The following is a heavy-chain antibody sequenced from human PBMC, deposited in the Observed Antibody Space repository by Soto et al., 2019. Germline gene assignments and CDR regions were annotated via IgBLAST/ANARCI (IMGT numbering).Heavy chain of an antibody. D-gene: IGHD6-19*01. V-gene: IGHV4-30-2*01. Sequence: PSETLSLTCTVSGGSISSGGYSWSWIRQPPGKGLEWIGYIYHSGSTYYNPSLKSRVTISLDRSKNRFSLKLSSVSAADTAVYYCARAQWLVLDYWGQGALVTVSS. J-gene: IGHJ4*02. CDR3: ARAQWLVLDY. CDR2: IYHSGST. CDR1: GGSISSGGYS.